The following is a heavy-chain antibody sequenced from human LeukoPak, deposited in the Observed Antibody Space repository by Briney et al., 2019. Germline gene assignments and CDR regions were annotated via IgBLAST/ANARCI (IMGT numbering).Heavy chain of an antibody. CDR1: GFTFSSYS. Sequence: GGSLRLSCAASGFTFSSYSMNWVRQAPGKGLEWVAVISYDGSNKYYADSVKGRFTISRDNSKNTLYLQMNSLRAEDTAVYYCAKGWVAGLDYWGQGTLVTVSS. D-gene: IGHD6-19*01. CDR2: ISYDGSNK. J-gene: IGHJ4*02. CDR3: AKGWVAGLDY. V-gene: IGHV3-30*18.